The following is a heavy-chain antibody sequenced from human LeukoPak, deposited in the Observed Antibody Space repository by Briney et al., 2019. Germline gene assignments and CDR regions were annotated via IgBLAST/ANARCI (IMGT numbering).Heavy chain of an antibody. CDR2: IYHSGST. Sequence: PSETLSLTCAVSGAPISSNNWWWSWVRQPPGKGLEWIGEIYHSGSTNYNPSLKSRVTISVDRSKNQFSLKLSSVTAADTAVYYCARGSYCGGDCWDYWGQGTLVTVSS. V-gene: IGHV4-4*02. CDR3: ARGSYCGGDCWDY. J-gene: IGHJ4*02. D-gene: IGHD2-21*02. CDR1: GAPISSNNW.